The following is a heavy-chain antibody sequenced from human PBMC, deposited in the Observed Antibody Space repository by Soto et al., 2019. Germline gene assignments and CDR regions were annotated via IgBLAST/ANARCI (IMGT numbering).Heavy chain of an antibody. V-gene: IGHV3-33*01. CDR1: GFTFSSYG. Sequence: QVQLVESGGGVVQPGRSLRLSCAASGFTFSSYGMHWVRQAPGKGLEWVAVIWYDGSNKYYADSVKGRFTISRDNSKNTLYLQMNSLRAEDTAVYYCARDGFGSGRSYFDYWGQGTLVTVSS. J-gene: IGHJ4*02. CDR3: ARDGFGSGRSYFDY. CDR2: IWYDGSNK. D-gene: IGHD6-19*01.